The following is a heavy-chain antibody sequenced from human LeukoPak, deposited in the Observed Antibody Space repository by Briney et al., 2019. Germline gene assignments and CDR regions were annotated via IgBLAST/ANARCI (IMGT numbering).Heavy chain of an antibody. CDR1: GYSISSDYY. V-gene: IGHV4-38-2*02. D-gene: IGHD5-18*01. J-gene: IGHJ4*02. CDR2: VSHSGST. CDR3: ARERIERYTYASSDFDY. Sequence: SETLSLTCTVSGYSISSDYYWGWIRQPPGKGLEWIASVSHSGSTYYNSSLKSRVTISVDTSKNQFSLKVTSVTAADTALYYCARERIERYTYASSDFDYWGRGTLVTVSS.